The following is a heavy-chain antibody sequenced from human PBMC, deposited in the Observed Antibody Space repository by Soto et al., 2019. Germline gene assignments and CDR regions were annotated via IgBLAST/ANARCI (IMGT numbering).Heavy chain of an antibody. CDR2: INEDGSEK. Sequence: GGSLRLSCAASGFTFSNYWMNWVRQAPGKGLEWVANINEDGSEKYYVDSAKGRFTISRDNAKNSLYLQMSTLRAEDTAVYSCARDLFDYWGQGTLVTVSS. CDR1: GFTFSNYW. CDR3: ARDLFDY. V-gene: IGHV3-7*01. J-gene: IGHJ4*02.